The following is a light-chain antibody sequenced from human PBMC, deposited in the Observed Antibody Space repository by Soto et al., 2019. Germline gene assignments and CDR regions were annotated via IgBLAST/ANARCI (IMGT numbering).Light chain of an antibody. CDR2: DAY. CDR1: QSVSSSY. CDR3: QQYAGSPRT. Sequence: EIVLTQSPGTLSLSPGERATLSCRASQSVSSSYLAWYQQTPGQAHRLLISDAYNRAADIQDRFSGSGSGTYFTLTINRLEPEDFAVYYCQQYAGSPRTFGQGTKVDIK. J-gene: IGKJ1*01. V-gene: IGKV3-20*01.